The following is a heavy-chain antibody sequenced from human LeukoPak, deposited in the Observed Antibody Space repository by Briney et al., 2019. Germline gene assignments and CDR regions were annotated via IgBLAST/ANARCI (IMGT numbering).Heavy chain of an antibody. CDR2: IYTGGGR. D-gene: IGHD3-16*01. J-gene: IGHJ4*02. CDR3: AGGIHY. V-gene: IGHV3-53*01. Sequence: GGSLRLSCAASGFTVSSYYMNWVRQAPGKELEWVSVIYTGGGRYYADSAWGRFTISRYTSTNMVFLQMNSLRVEHTAAYYCAGGIHYWGRGTLVTVSS. CDR1: GFTVSSYY.